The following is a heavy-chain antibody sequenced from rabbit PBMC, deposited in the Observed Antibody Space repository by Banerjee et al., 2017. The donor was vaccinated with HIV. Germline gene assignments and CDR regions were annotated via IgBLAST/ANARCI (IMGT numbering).Heavy chain of an antibody. CDR3: ARDRDATIPGYGYDL. CDR2: IYTGDGDT. V-gene: IGHV1S45*01. J-gene: IGHJ4*01. Sequence: QEQLEESGGDLVKPEGSLTLTCTASGFSFSNNYWLCWVRQAPGKGLEWIACIYTGDGDTYYASWAKGRFTISKASSTTVTLQMTSLTAADTATYFCARDRDATIPGYGYDLWGQGTLVTVS. D-gene: IGHD6-1*01. CDR1: GFSFSNNYW.